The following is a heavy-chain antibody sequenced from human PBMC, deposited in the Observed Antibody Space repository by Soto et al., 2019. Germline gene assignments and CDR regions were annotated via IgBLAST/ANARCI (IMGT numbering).Heavy chain of an antibody. CDR3: AKLIFELDSNAFDI. J-gene: IGHJ3*02. CDR2: ISYDGSNK. V-gene: IGHV3-30*18. Sequence: LRLSCAASGFTFSSYGMHWVRQAPGKGLEWVAVISYDGSNKYYADSVRGRFTISRDNSKNTLYLQMNSLRAEDTAVYYCAKLIFELDSNAFDIWGQGTMVTVSS. D-gene: IGHD1-26*01. CDR1: GFTFSSYG.